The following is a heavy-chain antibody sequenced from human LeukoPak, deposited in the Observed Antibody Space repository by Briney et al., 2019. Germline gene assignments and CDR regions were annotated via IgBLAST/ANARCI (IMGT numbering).Heavy chain of an antibody. CDR2: IYYSGST. CDR3: ARRSFEHSSGYYSRGAFAI. D-gene: IGHD3-22*01. V-gene: IGHV4-39*01. CDR1: GGTISSTSYY. Sequence: SGTLSLTCSVSGGTISSTSYYWAWIRQPPGKGLEWIGSIYYSGSTYYNPSLKSRVIISVDTSKNQFSLKLNSVTAADTAVYYCARRSFEHSSGYYSRGAFAIWGQGTMVTVSS. J-gene: IGHJ3*02.